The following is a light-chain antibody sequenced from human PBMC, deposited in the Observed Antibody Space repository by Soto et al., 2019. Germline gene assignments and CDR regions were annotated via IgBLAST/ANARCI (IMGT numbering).Light chain of an antibody. V-gene: IGLV2-23*02. J-gene: IGLJ3*02. CDR2: EVS. CDR1: SSDVGNYNL. CDR3: CSYAGSRV. Sequence: QSALTQPASVSGSPGQSITISCTGTSSDVGNYNLVSWYQQHPGKAPKVMIYEVSKRPSGVSNRFSGSKSGNTASLTISGLQAEDEPVYYCCSYAGSRVFGGGTKVTVL.